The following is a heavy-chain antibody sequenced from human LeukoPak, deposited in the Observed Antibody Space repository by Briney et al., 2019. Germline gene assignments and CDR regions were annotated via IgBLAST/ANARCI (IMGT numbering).Heavy chain of an antibody. CDR2: IYSGGLT. J-gene: IGHJ6*02. D-gene: IGHD6-19*01. V-gene: IGHV3-66*01. Sequence: GGSLRLSCAASGFTVSDNYMSWVRQAPGKGLEWVSTIYSGGLTYYADPVTRRFTISRDNYKNTLYLQMSSMRAEDTAVYYCVRDRWPGLGDFWGQGTTVTVSS. CDR1: GFTVSDNY. CDR3: VRDRWPGLGDF.